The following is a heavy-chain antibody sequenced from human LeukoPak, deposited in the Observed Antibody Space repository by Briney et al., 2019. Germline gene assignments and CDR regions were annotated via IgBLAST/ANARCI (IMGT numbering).Heavy chain of an antibody. CDR2: IYYSGST. Sequence: SQTLSLTCTVSGGSISSGGYYWSWIRQHPGKGLEWIGYIYYSGSTYYNPSLKSRVTISVDTSKSQFSLKLSSVTAADTAVYYCARGCYYDSSGYYCYYYGMDVWGQGTTVTVSS. CDR1: GGSISSGGYY. D-gene: IGHD3-22*01. CDR3: ARGCYYDSSGYYCYYYGMDV. J-gene: IGHJ6*02. V-gene: IGHV4-31*03.